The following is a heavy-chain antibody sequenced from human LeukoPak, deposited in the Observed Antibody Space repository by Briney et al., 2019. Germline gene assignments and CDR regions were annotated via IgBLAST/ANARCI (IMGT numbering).Heavy chain of an antibody. Sequence: ASVKVSCKASGYTFTSYDINWVRQATGQGLEWMGWMNPNSGNTGYAQKFQGRVTMTGNTPISTAYMELSSLRSEDTAVYYCARGQGTNDGYYYYMDVWGKGTTVTVSS. CDR3: ARGQGTNDGYYYYMDV. D-gene: IGHD1-1*01. CDR1: GYTFTSYD. CDR2: MNPNSGNT. V-gene: IGHV1-8*01. J-gene: IGHJ6*03.